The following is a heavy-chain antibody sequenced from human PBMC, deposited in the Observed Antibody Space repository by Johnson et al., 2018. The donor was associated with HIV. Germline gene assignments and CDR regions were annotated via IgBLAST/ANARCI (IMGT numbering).Heavy chain of an antibody. V-gene: IGHV3-9*01. CDR2: ISWNRGRI. CDR3: ARGPGGFGAFDI. J-gene: IGHJ3*02. D-gene: IGHD2-8*02. CDR1: GFTFSSYG. Sequence: VQLVESGGGVVQPGRSLRLSCAASGFTFSSYGMHWVRQAPGKGLEWVSGISWNRGRIGYAESVKGRFTISRDNAKNSLYLQMNSLRAEDTALYYCARGPGGFGAFDIWGQGTMVTVSS.